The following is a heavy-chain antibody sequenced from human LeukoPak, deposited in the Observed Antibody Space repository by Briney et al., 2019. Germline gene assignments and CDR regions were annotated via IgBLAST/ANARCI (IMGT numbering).Heavy chain of an antibody. D-gene: IGHD3-10*01. CDR2: INPSGGST. J-gene: IGHJ5*02. CDR3: ARAGYRVWFGESQYNWFDP. CDR1: GYTFTSYY. V-gene: IGHV1-46*01. Sequence: ASVKVSCKASGYTFTSYYMHWVRQAPGQGLEWMGIINPSGGSTSYAQKFQGRVTMTRDMYTSTVYMELSSLRSEDTAVYYCARAGYRVWFGESQYNWFDPWGQGTLVTVSS.